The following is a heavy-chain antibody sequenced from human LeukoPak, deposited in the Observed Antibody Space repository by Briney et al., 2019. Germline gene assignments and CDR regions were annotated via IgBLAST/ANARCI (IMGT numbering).Heavy chain of an antibody. J-gene: IGHJ4*02. V-gene: IGHV1-2*02. Sequence: GASVKVSCKASGYTFTGYYMHWVRQAPGQGLEWMGWINPNSGGTNYAQKFQGRVTMTRDTSISTAYMELSRLRSDDTAVYYCARVMDRRDRLRVGYWGQGTLVTVSS. CDR3: ARVMDRRDRLRVGY. CDR1: GYTFTGYY. CDR2: INPNSGGT. D-gene: IGHD4-17*01.